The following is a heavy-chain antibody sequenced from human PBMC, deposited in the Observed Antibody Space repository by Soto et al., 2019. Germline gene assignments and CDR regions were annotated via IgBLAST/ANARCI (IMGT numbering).Heavy chain of an antibody. CDR3: ARGKGYGYDH. CDR2: ISAFNGHT. CDR1: GYTFRDYG. J-gene: IGHJ4*02. V-gene: IGHV1-18*01. Sequence: QVQLVQSGPKVRKPGASVKVSCKASGYTFRDYGIAWVRQAPGQGLEWMGWISAFNGHTNYAQKFQGRVTVTADASTATAYMELRSLRPDDTAMYFCARGKGYGYDHWGQGTLVTVSS. D-gene: IGHD5-12*01.